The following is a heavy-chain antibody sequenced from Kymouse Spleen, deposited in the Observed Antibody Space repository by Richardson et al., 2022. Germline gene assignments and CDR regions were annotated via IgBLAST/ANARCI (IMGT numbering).Heavy chain of an antibody. D-gene: IGHD3-3*01. CDR3: ASITIFGVVPHGAFDI. Sequence: EVQLVESGGGLVKPGGSLRLSCAASGFTFSSYSMNWVRQAPGKGLEWVSSISSSSSYIYYADSVKGRFTISRDNAKNSLYLQMNSLRAEDTAVYYCASITIFGVVPHGAFDIWGQGTMVTVSS. V-gene: IGHV3-21*03. J-gene: IGHJ3*02. CDR1: GFTFSSYS. CDR2: ISSSSSYI.